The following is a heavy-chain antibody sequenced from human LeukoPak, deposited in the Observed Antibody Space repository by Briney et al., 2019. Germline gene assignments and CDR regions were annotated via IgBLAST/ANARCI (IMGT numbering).Heavy chain of an antibody. CDR1: GGSISSSTYS. D-gene: IGHD6-13*01. CDR2: INYSGNT. CDR3: ARQPPVAASGNFVDS. Sequence: SETLSLTCTVSGGSISSSTYSWGWVRQPPGEELEWIGSINYSGNTYYNPSLKSRVTISVDTSKNQFSLKLTSLTAADTALYYCARQPPVAASGNFVDSWGQGTLVTVSS. J-gene: IGHJ5*01. V-gene: IGHV4-39*01.